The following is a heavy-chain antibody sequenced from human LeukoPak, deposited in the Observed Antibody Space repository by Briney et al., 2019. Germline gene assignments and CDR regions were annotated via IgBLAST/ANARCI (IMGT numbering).Heavy chain of an antibody. J-gene: IGHJ4*02. Sequence: SETLSLTCTVFGGSISSGDYYWSWIRQPPGKGLEWIGYIYYSGSTYYNPSLKSRVTISVDTSKNQFSLKLSSVTAADTAVYYCAYLLDYYDSSGTDYWGQGTLVTVSS. CDR1: GGSISSGDYY. D-gene: IGHD3-22*01. CDR2: IYYSGST. V-gene: IGHV4-30-4*01. CDR3: AYLLDYYDSSGTDY.